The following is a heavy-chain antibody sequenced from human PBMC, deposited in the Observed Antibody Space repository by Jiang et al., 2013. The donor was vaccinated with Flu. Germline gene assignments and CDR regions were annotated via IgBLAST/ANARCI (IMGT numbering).Heavy chain of an antibody. CDR1: GYSFTSYW. J-gene: IGHJ5*02. CDR2: IDPSDSYT. CDR3: ARTYCSSTSCHQSWFDP. Sequence: GAEVKKPGESLRISCKGSGYSFTSYWISWVRQMPGKGLEWMGRIDPSDSYTNYSPSFQGHVTISADKSISTAYLQWSSLKASDTAMYYCARTYCSSTSCHQSWFDPWGQGTLVTVSS. V-gene: IGHV5-10-1*01. D-gene: IGHD2-2*01.